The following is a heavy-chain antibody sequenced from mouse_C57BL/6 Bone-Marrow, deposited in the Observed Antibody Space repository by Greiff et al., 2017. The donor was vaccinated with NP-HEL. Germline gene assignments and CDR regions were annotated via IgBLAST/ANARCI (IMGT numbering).Heavy chain of an antibody. CDR3: ARDRHYSNYDAMDY. CDR2: ISDGGSYT. Sequence: VQLQQSGGGLVKPGGSLKLSCAASGFTFSSYAMSWVRQTPEKRLEWVATISDGGSYTYYPDNVKGRFTISRDNAKNNLYLQMSHLKSEDTAMYYCARDRHYSNYDAMDYWGQGTSVTVSS. CDR1: GFTFSSYA. D-gene: IGHD2-5*01. J-gene: IGHJ4*01. V-gene: IGHV5-4*01.